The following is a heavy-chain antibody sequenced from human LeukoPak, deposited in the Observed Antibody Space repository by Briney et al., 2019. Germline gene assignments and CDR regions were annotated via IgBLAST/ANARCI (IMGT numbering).Heavy chain of an antibody. D-gene: IGHD3-10*01. V-gene: IGHV4-59*11. Sequence: SETLSLTCTVSGGSISSHYWSWIRQPPGKGLEWIGYIYYSGSTNYNPSLKSRVTISVDTSKNQFSLKLSSVTAADTAVYYCARVRHRSTLRWFGSGRESAPIDYWGQGTLVTVSS. J-gene: IGHJ4*02. CDR1: GGSISSHY. CDR3: ARVRHRSTLRWFGSGRESAPIDY. CDR2: IYYSGST.